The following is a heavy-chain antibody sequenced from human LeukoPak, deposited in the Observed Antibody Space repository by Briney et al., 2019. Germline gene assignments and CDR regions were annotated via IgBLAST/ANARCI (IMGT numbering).Heavy chain of an antibody. V-gene: IGHV3-11*01. CDR2: ISSSGSTI. Sequence: LSLTCAVYGGSFSGYYWSWIRQAPGKGLEWVLYISSSGSTIYYADSVKGRFTISRDNAKNSLYLQMNSLRAEDTAVYYCARDRGRFGGVIVIYDYWGQGTLVTVSS. CDR1: GGSFSGYY. D-gene: IGHD3-16*02. J-gene: IGHJ4*02. CDR3: ARDRGRFGGVIVIYDY.